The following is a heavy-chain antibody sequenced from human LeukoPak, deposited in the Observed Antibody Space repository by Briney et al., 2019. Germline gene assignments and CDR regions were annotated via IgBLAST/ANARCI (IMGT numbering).Heavy chain of an antibody. D-gene: IGHD3-9*01. CDR3: ARGGTYNDILSFDP. J-gene: IGHJ5*02. CDR1: GGSISYYY. V-gene: IGHV4-59*01. CDR2: IYYTGST. Sequence: PSETLSLTCTVSGGSISYYYWTWLRQSPGKGLEWIGQIYYTGSTYYNPSLQRRLTISVDTSRNQFSLNLTSVTAADSAVYYCARGGTYNDILSFDPWGQGTLVTVSS.